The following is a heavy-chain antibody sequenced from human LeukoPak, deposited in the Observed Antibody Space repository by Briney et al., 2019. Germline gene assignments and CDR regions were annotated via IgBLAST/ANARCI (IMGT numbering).Heavy chain of an antibody. Sequence: GGSLRLSCAASGFTFSNYEMNWVRQAPGKGLEWVSYIDARSTTIHYADSVKGRFTISRDNAKNSLHLQMNRLGAEDTAVYYCARGRGSLGSYYSFDHRGQGTQITVSS. J-gene: IGHJ4*02. CDR3: ARGRGSLGSYYSFDH. D-gene: IGHD3-10*01. CDR2: IDARSTTI. CDR1: GFTFSNYE. V-gene: IGHV3-48*03.